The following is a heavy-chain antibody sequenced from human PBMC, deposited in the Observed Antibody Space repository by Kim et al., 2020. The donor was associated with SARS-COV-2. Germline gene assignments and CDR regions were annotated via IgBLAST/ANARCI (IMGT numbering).Heavy chain of an antibody. J-gene: IGHJ4*02. CDR2: IYSGGST. CDR3: AREGGRSSGWYPDY. D-gene: IGHD6-19*01. CDR1: GFTVSSNY. V-gene: IGHV3-66*01. Sequence: GGSLRLSCAASGFTVSSNYMSWVRQAPGKGLEWVSVIYSGGSTYYADSVKGRFTISRDNSKNTLYLQMNSLRAEDTAVYYCAREGGRSSGWYPDYWGQGTLVTVSS.